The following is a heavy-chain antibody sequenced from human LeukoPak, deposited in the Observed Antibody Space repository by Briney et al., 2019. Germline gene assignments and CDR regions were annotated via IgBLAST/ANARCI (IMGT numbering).Heavy chain of an antibody. CDR1: GGSISSYY. CDR2: IYTSGST. J-gene: IGHJ4*02. V-gene: IGHV4-4*07. Sequence: PSETLSLTCTVSGGSISSYYWSWLRQPAGKGLEWIGRIYTSGSTNYNPSLKSRVTISVDTSKNQFSLKLSSVTAADTAVYYCATEDYGSGRRRYYFDYWGQGTLVTVSS. CDR3: ATEDYGSGRRRYYFDY. D-gene: IGHD3-10*01.